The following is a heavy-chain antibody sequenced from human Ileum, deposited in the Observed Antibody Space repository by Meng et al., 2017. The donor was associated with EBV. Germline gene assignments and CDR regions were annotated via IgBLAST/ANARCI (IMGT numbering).Heavy chain of an antibody. V-gene: IGHV3-30*03. Sequence: VGRVEAGGSVDQAGMALRCSCVGFVFTFSDHGMHWDRQGQGKGLEWVSLLSYDGSLSHYADYVKGRFTVYRDDCTSKLYLKMNGLRVDATDVYYCARERRGWYAEHWGQGTLVTVSS. CDR2: LSYDGSLS. CDR3: ARERRGWYAEH. CDR1: VFTFSDHG. J-gene: IGHJ4*02. D-gene: IGHD6-19*01.